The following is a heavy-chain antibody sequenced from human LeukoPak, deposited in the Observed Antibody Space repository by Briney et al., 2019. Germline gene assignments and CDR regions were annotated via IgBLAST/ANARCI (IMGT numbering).Heavy chain of an antibody. V-gene: IGHV4-31*03. CDR3: ARWSQSYFDN. J-gene: IGHJ4*02. CDR1: GGSMSAAGYF. CDR2: IYYSGAT. Sequence: SQTLPLTCTVSGGSMSAAGYFWSWIRQHPGKGLEWIGNIYYSGATFYNSSLKSRHTISVDTSKNQFSLKVTSVTAADTAVYYCARWSQSYFDNWGQGTLVTVAS.